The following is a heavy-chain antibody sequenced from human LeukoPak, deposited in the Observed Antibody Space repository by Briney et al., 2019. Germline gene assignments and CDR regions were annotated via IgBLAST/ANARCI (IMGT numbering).Heavy chain of an antibody. CDR2: IYHSGST. J-gene: IGHJ4*02. V-gene: IGHV4-39*01. D-gene: IGHD4-23*01. CDR1: SYSISNSAYY. Sequence: SETLSLTCTVSSYSISNSAYYWGWIRQPPGKGLEWIGSIYHSGSTHYTPSLKSRVTISVDTSKNQFSLKLSSVTAADTAAYYCASHPGGETPFDYWGQGTLVTVSS. CDR3: ASHPGGETPFDY.